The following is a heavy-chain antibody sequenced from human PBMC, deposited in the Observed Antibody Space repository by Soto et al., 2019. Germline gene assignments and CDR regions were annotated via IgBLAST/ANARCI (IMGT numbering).Heavy chain of an antibody. J-gene: IGHJ4*02. Sequence: SETLSLTCTVSGDSISRFYWSWIRQPPGKGLEWLGYISYSGSTNYSPALRSRVTISADTSKNRFSLKLNAVTAADTAVYYCARDDSTGGFDFWGQGALVTSP. CDR2: ISYSGST. V-gene: IGHV4-59*01. CDR3: ARDDSTGGFDF. CDR1: GDSISRFY. D-gene: IGHD6-19*01.